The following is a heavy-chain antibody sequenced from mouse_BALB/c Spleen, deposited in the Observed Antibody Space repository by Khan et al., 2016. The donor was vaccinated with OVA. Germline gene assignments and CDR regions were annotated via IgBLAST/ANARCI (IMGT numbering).Heavy chain of an antibody. CDR1: GYTFTDYY. D-gene: IGHD1-2*01. V-gene: IGHV1-77*01. CDR2: ISPVSGDT. CDR3: ARRNYFGYTFAY. J-gene: IGHJ3*01. Sequence: QVQLKQSGAELARPGASVKLSCKASGYTFTDYYINWVKQRTGQGLEWIGEISPVSGDTYYNEKFKGKATLTADKSSSTVYMQLSSLTAEASAVYFCARRNYFGYTFAYGGQGTLVTVAA.